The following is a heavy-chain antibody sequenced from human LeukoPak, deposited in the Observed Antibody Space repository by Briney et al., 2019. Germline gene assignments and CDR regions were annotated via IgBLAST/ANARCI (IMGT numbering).Heavy chain of an antibody. CDR1: EFTFSTYG. CDR3: AKARGVGYCSGGSCYEIDY. Sequence: PGGSLRLSCAASEFTFSTYGMHWVRQAPGKGLEWVAFIRYDGSNKYHADSVKGRFTISRDNSKNALYLQMNSLRAEDTAVYYYAKARGVGYCSGGSCYEIDYWGQGTLVTVSS. J-gene: IGHJ4*02. V-gene: IGHV3-30*02. CDR2: IRYDGSNK. D-gene: IGHD2-15*01.